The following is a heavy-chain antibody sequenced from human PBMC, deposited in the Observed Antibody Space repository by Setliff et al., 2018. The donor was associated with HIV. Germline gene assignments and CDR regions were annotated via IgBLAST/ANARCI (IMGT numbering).Heavy chain of an antibody. CDR1: GGSISSSSYS. D-gene: IGHD4-17*01. Sequence: PSETLSLTCTVSGGSISSSSYSWGWIRQPPGKGLEWIGSIYYSGSTYYNPSLKSRVTMSIDTSKNQFSLKLNSVTAADTAVYYCARLSGGDYLVYHFDSWGQGTLVTVSS. CDR3: ARLSGGDYLVYHFDS. V-gene: IGHV4-39*07. CDR2: IYYSGST. J-gene: IGHJ4*02.